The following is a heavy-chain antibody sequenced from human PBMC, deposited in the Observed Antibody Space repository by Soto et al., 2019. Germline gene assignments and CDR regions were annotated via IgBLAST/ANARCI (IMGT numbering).Heavy chain of an antibody. CDR1: GGSFSGYY. J-gene: IGHJ5*02. CDR2: INHSGST. CDR3: ARGQRFSDWFDP. D-gene: IGHD3-3*01. Sequence: SETLSLTCAVYGGSFSGYYWSWIRQPPGKGLEWIGEINHSGSTNYNPSLKSRVTISVDTSKNQFSLKLSSVTAADTAVYYCARGQRFSDWFDPWGQGTLVTVSS. V-gene: IGHV4-34*01.